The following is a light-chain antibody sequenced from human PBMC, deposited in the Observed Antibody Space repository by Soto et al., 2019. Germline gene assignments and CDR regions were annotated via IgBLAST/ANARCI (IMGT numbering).Light chain of an antibody. CDR1: QRISSGY. CDR3: QKYDDSPVYT. CDR2: GAS. J-gene: IGKJ2*01. V-gene: IGKV3-20*01. Sequence: IVVTQSPGTLSLSPGERATLSCRASQRISSGYLAWYQQKPGQAPRLLMYGASYRATDIPDRFSGSRSETAVHLTISRLEPEDFAVNYYQCQKYDDSPVYTFGQRTKLAIK.